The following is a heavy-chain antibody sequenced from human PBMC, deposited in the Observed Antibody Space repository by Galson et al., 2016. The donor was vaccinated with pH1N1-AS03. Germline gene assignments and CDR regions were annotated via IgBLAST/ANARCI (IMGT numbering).Heavy chain of an antibody. CDR1: GGSISSSAYY. CDR2: LYYGGST. J-gene: IGHJ2*01. D-gene: IGHD2-15*01. V-gene: IGHV4-39*07. CDR3: SAPSCGRSDDGRYFGL. Sequence: ETLSLTCTVSGGSISSSAYYWGWIRQPPGKGLEWIGSLYYGGSTYYNPSLKTRVTISVDTSKNHFSLKLNSVTAADTALYYCSAPSCGRSDDGRYFGLWGRGTLVSVSS.